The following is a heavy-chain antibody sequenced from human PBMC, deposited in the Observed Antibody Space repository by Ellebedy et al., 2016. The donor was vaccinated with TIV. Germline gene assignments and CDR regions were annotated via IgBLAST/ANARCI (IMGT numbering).Heavy chain of an antibody. Sequence: AASVQVSCKASGYTFTSYGISWVRHAPGQGLEWMGWINPYNGNTNYVQKLQDRVTMTTDTSTSTAYMELRSLRSDDAAVYYCARDGPWGYHWFNPWGQGTLVTVSS. J-gene: IGHJ5*02. CDR2: INPYNGNT. CDR1: GYTFTSYG. D-gene: IGHD3-16*02. V-gene: IGHV1-18*01. CDR3: ARDGPWGYHWFNP.